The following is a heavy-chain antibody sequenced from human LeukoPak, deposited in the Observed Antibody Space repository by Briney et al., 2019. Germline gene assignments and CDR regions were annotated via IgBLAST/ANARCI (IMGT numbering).Heavy chain of an antibody. CDR1: GFTFSSYW. Sequence: PGGSLRLSCAASGFTFSSYWMHWVRQAPGKGVVWVSLIISDGSSTRYADSVKGRFTISRDNAKNTLYLQTNSLRAEDTAVYYCARDKGYSKDYWGQGTLVTVSS. J-gene: IGHJ4*02. D-gene: IGHD4-11*01. V-gene: IGHV3-74*01. CDR3: ARDKGYSKDY. CDR2: IISDGSST.